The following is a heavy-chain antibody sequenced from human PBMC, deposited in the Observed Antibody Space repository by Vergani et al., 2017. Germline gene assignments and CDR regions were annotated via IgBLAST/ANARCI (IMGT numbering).Heavy chain of an antibody. J-gene: IGHJ6*03. V-gene: IGHV4-31*03. Sequence: QVQLQESGPGLVKPSQTLSLTCTVSGGSISSGGSYWSWIRQHPGKGLEWIGYIYYSGSTYYNPSLKSRVTISVDTSKNQFSLKLSSVTAADTAVYYCARDYSSSSGHNYYYYMDVWGKGTTVTVSS. CDR3: ARDYSSSSGHNYYYYMDV. D-gene: IGHD6-6*01. CDR2: IYYSGST. CDR1: GGSISSGGSY.